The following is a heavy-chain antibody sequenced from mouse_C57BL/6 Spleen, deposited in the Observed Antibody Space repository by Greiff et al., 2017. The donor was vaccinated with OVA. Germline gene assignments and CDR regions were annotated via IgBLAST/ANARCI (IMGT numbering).Heavy chain of an antibody. CDR1: GYTFTSYW. V-gene: IGHV1-59*01. D-gene: IGHD2-12*01. J-gene: IGHJ2*01. CDR3: ARGDSFDY. Sequence: QVQLQQPGAELVRPGTSVKLSCKASGYTFTSYWMHWVKQRPGQGLEWIGVIDPSDSYTNYNQKFKGKATLTVDTSSSTAYMQLIRLTSEDSAVYYCARGDSFDYWGQGTTLTVSS. CDR2: IDPSDSYT.